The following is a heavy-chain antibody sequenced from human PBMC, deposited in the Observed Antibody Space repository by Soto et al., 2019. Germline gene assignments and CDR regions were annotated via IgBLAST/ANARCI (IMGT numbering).Heavy chain of an antibody. Sequence: QVQLVESGGGVVQPGRSLRLSCVVSGFTFSSYGMHWVRQAPGKGLEWVAVISYDGSKTYHADSVKGRFTISRDNSKNTVPLQMNSLRAEDTAVYYCAKEFTSYDFWSGHLSSFHQGGYYYYGIDVWGQGTTVTVSS. CDR3: AKEFTSYDFWSGHLSSFHQGGYYYYGIDV. V-gene: IGHV3-30*18. CDR2: ISYDGSKT. D-gene: IGHD3-3*01. J-gene: IGHJ6*02. CDR1: GFTFSSYG.